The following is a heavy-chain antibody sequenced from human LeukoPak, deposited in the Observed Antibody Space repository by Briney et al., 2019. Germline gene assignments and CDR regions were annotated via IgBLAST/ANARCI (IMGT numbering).Heavy chain of an antibody. CDR1: GYTFTGYY. Sequence: ASVKVSCKASGYTFTGYYMRWVRQAPGQGLEWMGWINPNSGGTNYAQKFQGRVTMTRDTSISTAYMELSRLRSDDTAVYYCARVERYDILTGYRYWGQGTLVTVSS. V-gene: IGHV1-2*02. CDR2: INPNSGGT. D-gene: IGHD3-9*01. J-gene: IGHJ4*02. CDR3: ARVERYDILTGYRY.